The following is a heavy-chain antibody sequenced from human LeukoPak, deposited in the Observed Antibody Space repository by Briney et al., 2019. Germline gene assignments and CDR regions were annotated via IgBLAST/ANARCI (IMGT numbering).Heavy chain of an antibody. CDR2: IYYSGST. D-gene: IGHD3-22*01. CDR3: ARAGDSSGYHYFDY. CDR1: GGSISSYY. V-gene: IGHV4-59*01. J-gene: IGHJ4*02. Sequence: SETLSLTCTVSGGSISSYYWSWIRQPPGKGLEWIGYIYYSGSTNYNPSLKSRVTISVDTSKNQFSLKLSSVTAADTAVYYCARAGDSSGYHYFDYWGQGTLVTVSS.